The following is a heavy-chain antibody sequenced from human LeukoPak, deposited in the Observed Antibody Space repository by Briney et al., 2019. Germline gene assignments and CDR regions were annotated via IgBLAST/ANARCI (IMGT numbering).Heavy chain of an antibody. V-gene: IGHV1-69*05. CDR3: ARGAEAEGYFDY. CDR1: GGTFSSYA. J-gene: IGHJ4*02. CDR2: IIPIFGTA. D-gene: IGHD1-26*01. Sequence: ASVKVSCKASGGTFSSYAISWVRQAPGQGREWMGGIIPIFGTANYAQKFQGRVTITTDESTSTAYMELSSLKSEDTAVYYCARGAEAEGYFDYWGQGTLVTVSS.